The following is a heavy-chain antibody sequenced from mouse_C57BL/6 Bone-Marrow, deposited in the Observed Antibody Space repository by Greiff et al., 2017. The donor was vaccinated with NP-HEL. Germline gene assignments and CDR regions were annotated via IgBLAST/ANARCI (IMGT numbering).Heavy chain of an antibody. CDR1: GFSFNTYA. Sequence: EVQRVESGGGLVQPKGSLKLSCAASGFSFNTYAMNWVRQAPGKGLEWVARIRSTSNNYATYYADSVKDRFTISRDDSESMLYLQMNNMKTEDTAMYYCVRRGGLLGFAYWGQGTLVTVSA. J-gene: IGHJ3*01. CDR3: VRRGGLLGFAY. D-gene: IGHD6-1*01. CDR2: IRSTSNNYAT. V-gene: IGHV10-1*01.